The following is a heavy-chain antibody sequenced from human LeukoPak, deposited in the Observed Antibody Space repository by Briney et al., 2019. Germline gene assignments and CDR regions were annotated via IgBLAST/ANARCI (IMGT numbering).Heavy chain of an antibody. CDR2: ISYDGSNK. J-gene: IGHJ4*02. Sequence: SLRLSXAASGFTFSSYAMHWVRQAPGKGLEWVAVISYDGSNKYYADSVKGRFTISRDNSKNTLYLQMNSLRAEDTAVYYCARGIFKLGHCSGGSCYPPNYWGQGTLVTVSS. D-gene: IGHD2-15*01. CDR1: GFTFSSYA. V-gene: IGHV3-30-3*01. CDR3: ARGIFKLGHCSGGSCYPPNY.